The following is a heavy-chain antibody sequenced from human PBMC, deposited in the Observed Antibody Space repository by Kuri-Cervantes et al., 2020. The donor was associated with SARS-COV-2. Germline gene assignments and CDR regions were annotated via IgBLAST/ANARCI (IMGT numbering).Heavy chain of an antibody. D-gene: IGHD3-10*01. CDR3: AKGFMEIPPTRYYDP. V-gene: IGHV3-23*01. J-gene: IGHJ5*02. Sequence: GESLKISCAASGFTFSYYAMSWVRQAPGKGLEWVSVISYHGHDTYYADSVKGRFTISRDSSKDTLYLQMNSLRAEDTAIYYCAKGFMEIPPTRYYDPWGQGTLVTVSS. CDR2: ISYHGHDT. CDR1: GFTFSYYA.